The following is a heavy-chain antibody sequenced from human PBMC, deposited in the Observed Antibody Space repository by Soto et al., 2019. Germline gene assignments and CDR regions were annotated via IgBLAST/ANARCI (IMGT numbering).Heavy chain of an antibody. D-gene: IGHD5-12*01. CDR2: MNSDGSST. J-gene: IGHJ4*02. CDR1: GFAFSTYW. V-gene: IGHV3-74*01. Sequence: WGSLRLSCAASGFAFSTYWMHWVRQAPGKGLVWVSRMNSDGSSTTYSDSVKGRFTISRDNAKNTLYLQMNSLRAEDTAVYYCARATSGTYDYWGQGTLVTVSS. CDR3: ARATSGTYDY.